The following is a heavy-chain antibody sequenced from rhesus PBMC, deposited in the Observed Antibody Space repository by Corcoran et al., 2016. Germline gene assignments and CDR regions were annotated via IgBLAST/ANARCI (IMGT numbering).Heavy chain of an antibody. CDR2: GEPEDEEA. CDR1: GYTFTDYY. Sequence: EVQLVQSGAEVKKPGASVKISCKASGYTFTDYYLHWVRQAHGKGLEWMGTGEPEDEEAIHEQKFQDRVTITADTSTDTAYMELSSLRSEDTAVYYCATVEYCEFWGQGALVTVSS. J-gene: IGHJ1*01. D-gene: IGHD2-39*01. CDR3: ATVEYCEF. V-gene: IGHV1-111*02.